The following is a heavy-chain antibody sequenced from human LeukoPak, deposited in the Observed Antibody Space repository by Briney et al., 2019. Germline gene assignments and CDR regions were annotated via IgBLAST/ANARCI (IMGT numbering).Heavy chain of an antibody. CDR2: ISWNSGGL. J-gene: IGHJ4*02. CDR1: GFIFDDYA. D-gene: IGHD3-10*01. V-gene: IGHV3-9*01. Sequence: GRSLRLSCAASGFIFDDYAMHWVRQPPGKGLEWVSGISWNSGGLGYADSVKGRFTISRDNAKNSLYLQMNSLTAEDTALYYCVSGRYGSGSEIFDYWGQGTLVTVSS. CDR3: VSGRYGSGSEIFDY.